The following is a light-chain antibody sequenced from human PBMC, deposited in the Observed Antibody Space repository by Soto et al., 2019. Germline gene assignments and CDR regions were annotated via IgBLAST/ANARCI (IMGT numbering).Light chain of an antibody. J-gene: IGLJ3*02. V-gene: IGLV1-44*01. Sequence: HSVLTQPPSASGTPGQRVTISCSGSSSNIGSNTVNWYQQLPGTAPKLLIYSNNQRPSGVPDRFSGSKSGTSASLAISGLQSEDEADYYCAAWADSLNGWVFGGGTKLTVL. CDR3: AAWADSLNGWV. CDR1: SSNIGSNT. CDR2: SNN.